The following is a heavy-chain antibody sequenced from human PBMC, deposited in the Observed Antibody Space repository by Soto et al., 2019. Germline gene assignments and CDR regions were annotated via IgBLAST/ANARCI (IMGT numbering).Heavy chain of an antibody. J-gene: IGHJ4*02. CDR3: ARSSFGDYGAFDY. CDR1: GYTFTSYA. D-gene: IGHD4-17*01. CDR2: INAGNGNT. V-gene: IGHV1-3*01. Sequence: ASVKVSCKASGYTFTSYAMHWVRQAPGQRLEWMGWINAGNGNTKYSQKFQGRVTITRDTSASTAYMELSSLRSEDTAVYYCARSSFGDYGAFDYWGQGTLVTVSS.